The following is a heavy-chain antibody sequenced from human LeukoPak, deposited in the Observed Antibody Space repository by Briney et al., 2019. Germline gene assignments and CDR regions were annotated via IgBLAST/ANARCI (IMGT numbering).Heavy chain of an antibody. CDR3: ARDVEASNFWTGYSY. CDR1: GFTFSSYW. J-gene: IGHJ4*02. V-gene: IGHV3-7*01. CDR2: IKQDGSEK. D-gene: IGHD3/OR15-3a*01. Sequence: GGSLRLSCAASGFTFSSYWMSWVRQAPGRGLEWVTNIKQDGSEKYYVDSLKGRFTISRDNAKNSLFLQMNSLRAEDTAVYYCARDVEASNFWTGYSYWGQGSLVTVSS.